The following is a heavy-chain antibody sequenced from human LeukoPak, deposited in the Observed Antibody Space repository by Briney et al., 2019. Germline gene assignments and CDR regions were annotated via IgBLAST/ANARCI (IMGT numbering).Heavy chain of an antibody. D-gene: IGHD5-24*01. CDR3: ARDSPRGYNYDY. CDR2: ISTSSSYI. CDR1: GFTFSSYS. V-gene: IGHV3-21*01. J-gene: IGHJ4*02. Sequence: GGSLRLSCAASGFTFSSYSMNWVRQAPGKGLEWVSSISTSSSYIYYADSVKGRFTISRDNAKNSLYLQMNSLRAEDTAVYYCARDSPRGYNYDYWGQGTLVTVSS.